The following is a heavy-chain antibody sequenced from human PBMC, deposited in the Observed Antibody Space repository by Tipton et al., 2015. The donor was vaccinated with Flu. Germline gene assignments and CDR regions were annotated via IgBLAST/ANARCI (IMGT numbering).Heavy chain of an antibody. CDR3: ARGHYGFDHYFDY. Sequence: TLSLTCAFYGASFSGYYWTWIRQPPGKGLEWIGEINDTGNTNYNSSLKSRVTISVDTSKKQFSLKLTSVTAADTAVYFCARGHYGFDHYFDYWGQGTLVIVSS. J-gene: IGHJ4*02. CDR2: INDTGNT. V-gene: IGHV4-34*01. CDR1: GASFSGYY. D-gene: IGHD3-10*01.